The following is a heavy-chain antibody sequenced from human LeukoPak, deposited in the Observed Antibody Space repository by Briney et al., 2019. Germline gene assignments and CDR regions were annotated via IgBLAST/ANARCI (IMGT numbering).Heavy chain of an antibody. Sequence: SETLSLTRAVYGGSFSGYYWSWIRQPPGKGLEWIGEINHSGSTNYNPSLKSRVTISVDTSKNQFSLKLSSVTAADTAVYYCARAKSWRVVVPAARPYNWFDPWGQGTLVTVSS. CDR1: GGSFSGYY. D-gene: IGHD2-2*01. J-gene: IGHJ5*02. CDR2: INHSGST. CDR3: ARAKSWRVVVPAARPYNWFDP. V-gene: IGHV4-34*01.